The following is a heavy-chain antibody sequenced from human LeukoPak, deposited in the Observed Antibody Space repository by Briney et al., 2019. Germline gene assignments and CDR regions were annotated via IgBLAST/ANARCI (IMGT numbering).Heavy chain of an antibody. D-gene: IGHD3-22*01. Sequence: PSETLSLTCAVSGGSISSHYWNWIRQPPGKGLEWIGYIYYSGSTYYNPSLKSRVTISVDTSKNQFSLKLSSVTAADTAVYYCARAFAPLRFYDSSGYPGYYFDYWGQGTLVTVSS. CDR1: GGSISSHY. J-gene: IGHJ4*02. V-gene: IGHV4-30-4*08. CDR3: ARAFAPLRFYDSSGYPGYYFDY. CDR2: IYYSGST.